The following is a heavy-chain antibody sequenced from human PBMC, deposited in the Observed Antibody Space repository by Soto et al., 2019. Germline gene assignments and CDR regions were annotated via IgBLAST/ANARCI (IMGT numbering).Heavy chain of an antibody. CDR1: EFTFSSYS. D-gene: IGHD3-3*01. J-gene: IGHJ6*02. CDR2: VNGGGDIT. CDR3: ARGHFGVTMDV. Sequence: ESGGGLVQPGGSLRLSCEASEFTFSSYSMIWVRKAPVKGLEWVSGVNGGGDITYYAESVKGRFTISRDNSKNTLYLQMNSLRAEDTDVFYCARGHFGVTMDVWGQGTTVTVSS. V-gene: IGHV3-23*01.